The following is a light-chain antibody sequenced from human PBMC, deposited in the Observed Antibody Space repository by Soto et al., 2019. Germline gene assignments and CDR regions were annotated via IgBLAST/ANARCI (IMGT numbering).Light chain of an antibody. CDR1: QRIGTF. Sequence: DIQVTQSPSSLSASVGDSVTITCRTSQRIGTFLNWYQQRRGRAPNLLISSASTLQSGVPSRFNAGGSGTDFTLTITSLQPEDSATYYCQLSYNAWTFGQGTKVDIK. CDR2: SAS. CDR3: QLSYNAWT. J-gene: IGKJ1*01. V-gene: IGKV1-39*01.